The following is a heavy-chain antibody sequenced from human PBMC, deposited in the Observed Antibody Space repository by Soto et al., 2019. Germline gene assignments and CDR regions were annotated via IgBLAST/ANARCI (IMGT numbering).Heavy chain of an antibody. CDR1: GFTHSSNY. CDR3: AREGSATYYT. J-gene: IGHJ4*02. CDR2: IYTNFRT. D-gene: IGHD3-10*01. V-gene: IGHV3-66*01. Sequence: EVQLVESGGGLAQPGGSLRLSCAASGFTHSSNYMSWVRQAPGKGLEWVSVIYTNFRTDYADSVKGRFTISRDISKNTRYLQMNSLRAEDTAVYYCAREGSATYYTWGQGTLVTVSS.